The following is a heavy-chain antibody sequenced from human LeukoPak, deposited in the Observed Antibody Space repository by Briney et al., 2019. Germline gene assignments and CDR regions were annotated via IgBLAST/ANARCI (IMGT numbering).Heavy chain of an antibody. Sequence: PGGSLRLSCAASGFTLSRYSMNWVRQAPGHGLEWVSYISSSSSTIYYADSVNGRFTISRDNAKNSMYLQMNSLRAEDTAVYYCASSGLDWVYFDYWGQGTLVTVSS. V-gene: IGHV3-48*01. CDR3: ASSGLDWVYFDY. CDR1: GFTLSRYS. CDR2: ISSSSSTI. J-gene: IGHJ4*02. D-gene: IGHD1-26*01.